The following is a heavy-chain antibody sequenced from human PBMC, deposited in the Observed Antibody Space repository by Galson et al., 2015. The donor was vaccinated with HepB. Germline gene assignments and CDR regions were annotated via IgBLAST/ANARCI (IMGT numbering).Heavy chain of an antibody. CDR1: GDTFTNFA. J-gene: IGHJ4*02. V-gene: IGHV1-3*04. Sequence: SVKVSCKASGDTFTNFALHWVRQAPGQRLEWMGYINTANGNAKYSQNFQGRVAITRDTSANTAYMELSSLSSEDTAVYYCATRGTGGFDYWGQGTLVTVSS. D-gene: IGHD1-14*01. CDR3: ATRGTGGFDY. CDR2: INTANGNA.